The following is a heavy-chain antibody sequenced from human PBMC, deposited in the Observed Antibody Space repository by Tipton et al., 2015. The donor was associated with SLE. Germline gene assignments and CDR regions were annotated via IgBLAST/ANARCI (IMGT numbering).Heavy chain of an antibody. D-gene: IGHD2-2*02. CDR1: GGSISSGSYY. V-gene: IGHV4-61*02. CDR3: ARDLQIVVVPAAIITSGFDY. CDR2: IYTSGST. J-gene: IGHJ4*02. Sequence: TLSLTCTVSGGSISSGSYYWSWIRQPAGKGLEWIGRIYTSGSTYYNPSLKSRVTISVDTSKNQFSLKLSSVTAADTAVYYCARDLQIVVVPAAIITSGFDYWGQGTLVTVSS.